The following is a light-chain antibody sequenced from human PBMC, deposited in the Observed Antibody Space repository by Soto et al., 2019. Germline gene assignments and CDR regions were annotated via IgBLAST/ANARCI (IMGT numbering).Light chain of an antibody. J-gene: IGKJ1*01. CDR1: QSVSSS. Sequence: VLTQSPATLSLSPGERATLSCRACQSVSSSFAWYQQKPGQGPRLLIYDASNRATGVSARFSGSGSGTDFTLTISSLETEDFGVYSCHQRSSWPRGSFGQGTKVEIK. CDR3: HQRSSWPRGS. CDR2: DAS. V-gene: IGKV3-11*01.